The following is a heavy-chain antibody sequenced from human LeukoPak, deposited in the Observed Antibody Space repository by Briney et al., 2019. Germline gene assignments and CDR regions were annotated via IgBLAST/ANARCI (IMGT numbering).Heavy chain of an antibody. CDR2: IIPISGTA. Sequence: ASVKVSCKTSGGTFSSYAITWVRQAPGQGLEWMGRIIPISGTANYAQKFQGRVTITRNTSISTAYMELSSLRSEDTAVYYCARGGYDWGSSEYYFDYWGQGTLVTVSS. D-gene: IGHD3-16*01. CDR1: GGTFSSYA. CDR3: ARGGYDWGSSEYYFDY. J-gene: IGHJ4*02. V-gene: IGHV1-69*05.